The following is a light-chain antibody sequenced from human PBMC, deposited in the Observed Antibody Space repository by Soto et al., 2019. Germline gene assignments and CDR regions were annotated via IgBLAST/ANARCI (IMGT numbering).Light chain of an antibody. CDR3: HQYHNFPRT. J-gene: IGKJ1*01. V-gene: IGKV1-5*03. CDR1: QSINGW. Sequence: DIQLTQSPSTLSASVGDRVTIPCRASQSINGWLAWYQQKPGQAPNLLIYKASTLESGVPSRFSGSGSGTEFTLTVSSLQPDDFATYYCHQYHNFPRTFGQGTKVDIK. CDR2: KAS.